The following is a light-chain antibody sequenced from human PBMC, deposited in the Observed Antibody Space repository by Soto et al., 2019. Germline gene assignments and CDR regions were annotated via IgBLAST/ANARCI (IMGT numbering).Light chain of an antibody. CDR3: QQYGSSRST. CDR1: QSVSSSY. J-gene: IGKJ5*01. V-gene: IGKV3-20*01. CDR2: GAS. Sequence: EIVLTQSPGTLSLSPGERATLSCRASQSVSSSYLAWYQQKPGQAPRLLIYGASSRATGIPDRFSGSGSGTDVTLTISRLEPEDFAVYYYQQYGSSRSTFGQGTRLEIK.